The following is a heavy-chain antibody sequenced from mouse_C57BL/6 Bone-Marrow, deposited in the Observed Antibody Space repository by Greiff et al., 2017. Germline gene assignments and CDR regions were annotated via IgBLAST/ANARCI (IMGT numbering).Heavy chain of an antibody. CDR2: LNPGSGGT. CDR1: GYAFTNYL. D-gene: IGHD2-3*01. CDR3: ARRLLPYTMDY. Sequence: QVQLQQSGAELVRPGTSVKVSCKASGYAFTNYLIEWVKQRPGQGLEWIGVLNPGSGGTNYNEKFKGKATLTADKSSSTAYMQLSSLTSEDSAVYFCARRLLPYTMDYWGQGTSVTVSS. J-gene: IGHJ4*01. V-gene: IGHV1-54*01.